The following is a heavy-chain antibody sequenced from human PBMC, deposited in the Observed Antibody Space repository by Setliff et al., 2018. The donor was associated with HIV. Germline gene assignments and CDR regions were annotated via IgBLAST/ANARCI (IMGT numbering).Heavy chain of an antibody. CDR2: ISPNNGAA. CDR3: ARPRVLDSFDV. V-gene: IGHV1-2*06. CDR1: GYMILGYK. J-gene: IGHJ3*01. Sequence: ASVKVSCKAIGYMILGYKMNWVRQAPGQGLEWLGRISPNNGAAEYAPKFQGRVSMTLDTSISTAYLEIPRLTSDDAAVYFCARPRVLDSFDVWGQGTKVTVSS. D-gene: IGHD6-6*01.